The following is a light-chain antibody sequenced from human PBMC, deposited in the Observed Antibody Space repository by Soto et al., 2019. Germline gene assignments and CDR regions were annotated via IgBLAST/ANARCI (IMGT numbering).Light chain of an antibody. CDR2: DAS. J-gene: IGKJ1*01. Sequence: DIQMTQSPSALSASVGDRVTITCRASQSISSGLAWYQQKPGKAPKLLIYDASSLESGVPSRFNGSGSGTEFTLTISSVQPDDFATYYCQQYNSYLWTSGQGTKVEIK. CDR3: QQYNSYLWT. CDR1: QSISSG. V-gene: IGKV1-5*01.